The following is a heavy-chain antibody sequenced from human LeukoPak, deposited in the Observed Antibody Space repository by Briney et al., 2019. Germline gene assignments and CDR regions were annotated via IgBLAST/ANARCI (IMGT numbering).Heavy chain of an antibody. J-gene: IGHJ3*02. V-gene: IGHV4-59*01. CDR3: ARGRWLPNAFDI. CDR2: IYYSGRT. CDR1: GDSINSYY. Sequence: SETLSLTCSVSGDSINSYYWNWIRQPPGKGLEWIGYIYYSGRTDYNPSLKSRVTISVDTSKHQFSMKLKSVTAADTAVYFCARGRWLPNAFDIWGQGTMVTVFS. D-gene: IGHD5-24*01.